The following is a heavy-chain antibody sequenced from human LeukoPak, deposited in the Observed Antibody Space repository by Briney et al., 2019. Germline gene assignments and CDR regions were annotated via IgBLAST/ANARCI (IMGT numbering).Heavy chain of an antibody. Sequence: GGSLRLSCAASGFTFSSYAMSWVRQAPGKGLEWVSAISGSSGSTYYADSVKGRFTISRDNSKNTLYLQMNSLRAEDTAVYYCAKDIAVMIIPAEYFHYWGQGTLVTVSS. CDR2: ISGSSGST. J-gene: IGHJ1*01. D-gene: IGHD6-19*01. CDR1: GFTFSSYA. V-gene: IGHV3-23*01. CDR3: AKDIAVMIIPAEYFHY.